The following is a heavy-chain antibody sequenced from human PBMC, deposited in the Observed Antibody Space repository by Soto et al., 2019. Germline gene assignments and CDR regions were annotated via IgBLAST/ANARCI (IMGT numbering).Heavy chain of an antibody. Sequence: QVQLVESGGGVVQPGRSLRLSCAASGFTFSSYAMHWVRQAPGKGLEWVAVISYDGSNKYYADSVKGRFTISSDNSKNPLDLQMNSLRAEDTAVYYCARDFNLWVGGYYYGMDVWGQGTTVTVSS. V-gene: IGHV3-30-3*01. CDR3: ARDFNLWVGGYYYGMDV. D-gene: IGHD3-10*01. J-gene: IGHJ6*02. CDR2: ISYDGSNK. CDR1: GFTFSSYA.